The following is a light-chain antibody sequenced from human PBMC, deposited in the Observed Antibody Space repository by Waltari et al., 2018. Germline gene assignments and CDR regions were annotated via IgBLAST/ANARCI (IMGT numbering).Light chain of an antibody. J-gene: IGKJ5*01. Sequence: DIQLTQSPSSLSASVGDRVTITCRASQSIRTYLNWFQQKPGKAPNLLIYAASSLLSGVPSRFSGSGSGTDFTLTITSLQPEDFATYYCQHSFSTLLTFGQGTRLEIK. CDR1: QSIRTY. V-gene: IGKV1-39*01. CDR3: QHSFSTLLT. CDR2: AAS.